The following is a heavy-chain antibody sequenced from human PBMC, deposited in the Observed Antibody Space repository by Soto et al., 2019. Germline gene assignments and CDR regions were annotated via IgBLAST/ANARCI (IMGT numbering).Heavy chain of an antibody. CDR3: ARVGLYDYVWGSYRFYFDY. CDR2: ISAYNGNT. D-gene: IGHD3-16*02. V-gene: IGHV1-18*04. J-gene: IGHJ4*02. Sequence: GASVKVSCKASGYTFTSYGISWVRQAPGQGLEWMGWISAYNGNTNYAQKLQGRVTMTTDTSTSTAYMELRSLRSDDTAVYYCARVGLYDYVWGSYRFYFDYWGQGTLVTVSS. CDR1: GYTFTSYG.